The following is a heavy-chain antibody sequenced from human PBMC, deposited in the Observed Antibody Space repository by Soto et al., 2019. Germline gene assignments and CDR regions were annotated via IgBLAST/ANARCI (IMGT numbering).Heavy chain of an antibody. J-gene: IGHJ6*02. CDR3: STGPKRDYYFYGMDV. Sequence: EVQLVESGGGLVKPGGSLRLSCAASGFTFSNAWMSWVRQAPGKGLEWVGRIKSKADGGTTDYAAPVNGRFTISRDDSKNTLYLQMSSLKTEDTAVYYCSTGPKRDYYFYGMDVWGRGTTVTVSS. V-gene: IGHV3-15*01. CDR1: GFTFSNAW. CDR2: IKSKADGGTT.